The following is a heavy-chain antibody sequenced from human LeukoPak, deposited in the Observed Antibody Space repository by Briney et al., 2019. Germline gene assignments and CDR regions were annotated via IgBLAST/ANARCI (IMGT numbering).Heavy chain of an antibody. V-gene: IGHV3-33*01. D-gene: IGHD5-18*01. CDR2: IWYDGSNK. J-gene: IGHJ4*02. CDR1: GFTFSSYG. CDR3: ARGLGYSYGYGIDY. Sequence: GGSLRLSCAASGFTFSSYGMHWVRQAPGKGLEWVAIIWYDGSNKYYADSVKGRFTISRDNSKNTLYLQMNSLRVEDTAVYSCARGLGYSYGYGIDYWGQGTLVTVSS.